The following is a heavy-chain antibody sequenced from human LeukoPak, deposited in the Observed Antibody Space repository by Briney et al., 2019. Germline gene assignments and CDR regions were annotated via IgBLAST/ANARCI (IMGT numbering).Heavy chain of an antibody. V-gene: IGHV3-21*01. CDR1: GFTFSSYS. J-gene: IGHJ4*02. CDR3: ARDLIVGATIFDN. D-gene: IGHD1-26*01. Sequence: GGSLRLSCAASGFTFSSYSMNWVRQAPGKGLEWVSSISSSSSCIYYADSVKGRFTISRDNAKNSLYLQMNSLRAEDTAVYYCARDLIVGATIFDNWGQGTLVTVSS. CDR2: ISSSSSCI.